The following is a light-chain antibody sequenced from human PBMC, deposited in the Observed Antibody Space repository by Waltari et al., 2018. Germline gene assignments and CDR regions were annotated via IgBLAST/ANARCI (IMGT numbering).Light chain of an antibody. CDR2: GAS. CDR3: QQYDT. CDR1: QSVSRSY. Sequence: EMVLTQSPGPLSLSPGERATLSCRASQSVSRSYLAWYRQKPGQAPRPLIYGASSRATGITDRFSGSGSGTDFTLTISRLEPEDFAVYYCQQYDTFGQGTKLEIK. V-gene: IGKV3-20*01. J-gene: IGKJ2*01.